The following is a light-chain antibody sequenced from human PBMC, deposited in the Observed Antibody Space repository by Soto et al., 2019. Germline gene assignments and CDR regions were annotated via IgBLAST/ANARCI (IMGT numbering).Light chain of an antibody. V-gene: IGKV3-20*01. Sequence: EIVLTQSPGTLSLSPGEKATLSCRASQSVADTFLSWYQQKPGLAPRLLIYGVSYRATGIPDRFSGSGSGTDFILTISRLEPEDFALYYCGQFVSSPPRTFGQGTKVEIK. CDR2: GVS. CDR3: GQFVSSPPRT. J-gene: IGKJ1*01. CDR1: QSVADTF.